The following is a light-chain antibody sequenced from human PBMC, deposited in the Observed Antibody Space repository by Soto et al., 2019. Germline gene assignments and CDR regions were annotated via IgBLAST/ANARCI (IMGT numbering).Light chain of an antibody. J-gene: IGKJ4*01. CDR2: DAS. Sequence: DSQMTQSPSTLSASVGDRVTITCRASQSISSWLAWYQQKPGKAPKLLIYDASSLESGVPSRFSGSGSGTEFTLTISSLQPDDFATYYCQQYNSYTFGGGTKVDI. V-gene: IGKV1-5*01. CDR1: QSISSW. CDR3: QQYNSYT.